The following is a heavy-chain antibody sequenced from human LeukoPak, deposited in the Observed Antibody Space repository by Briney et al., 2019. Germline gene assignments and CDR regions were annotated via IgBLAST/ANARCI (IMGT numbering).Heavy chain of an antibody. CDR2: IYYSGST. CDR1: GGSISSYY. V-gene: IGHV4-59*01. D-gene: IGHD3-10*01. CDR3: ARGHRDGDYYGSGSYYIGY. J-gene: IGHJ4*02. Sequence: SETLSLTCTVSGGSISSYYWSWIRQPPGKGLEWIGYIYYSGSTNYNPSLNSRVTISVDTSKNQFSLKLSSVTAADTAVYYCARGHRDGDYYGSGSYYIGYWGQGTLVTVSS.